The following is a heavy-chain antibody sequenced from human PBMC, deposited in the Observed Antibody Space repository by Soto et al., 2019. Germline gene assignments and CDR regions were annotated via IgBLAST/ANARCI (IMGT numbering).Heavy chain of an antibody. CDR3: GKNKYESSGGFDS. J-gene: IGHJ4*02. CDR2: IGTYNGNT. D-gene: IGHD3-22*01. V-gene: IGHV1-18*01. CDR1: GYTFTAYG. Sequence: QVQLVQSGAEVKKPGASVKVSRKASGYTFTAYGISWVRQAPGRGLEWMGWIGTYNGNTNYAQKVQGRVTMTTDTSTSTAHMELRSLRADDTAVYYCGKNKYESSGGFDSWGQGTLVTVSS.